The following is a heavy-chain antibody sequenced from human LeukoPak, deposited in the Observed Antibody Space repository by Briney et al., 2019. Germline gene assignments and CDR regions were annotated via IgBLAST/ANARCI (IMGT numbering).Heavy chain of an antibody. CDR3: ASLVRSSFDY. Sequence: SETLSLTCTVSGGYISSSSYYWGWIRQPPGKGLEWIGSIYYSGSTYYNPSLKSRVTISVDTSKNQFSLKLSSVTAADTAVYYCASLVRSSFDYWGQGTLVTVSS. CDR2: IYYSGST. J-gene: IGHJ4*02. V-gene: IGHV4-39*01. D-gene: IGHD3-10*01. CDR1: GGYISSSSYY.